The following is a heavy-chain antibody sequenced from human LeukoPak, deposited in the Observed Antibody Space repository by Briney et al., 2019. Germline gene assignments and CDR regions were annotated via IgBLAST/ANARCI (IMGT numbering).Heavy chain of an antibody. CDR2: IYYSGST. J-gene: IGHJ4*02. Sequence: SETLSLTCTVFGGSISSYYWSWIRQPPGKGLEWIGYIYYSGSTNYNPSLKSRATISVDTSKNQFSRKLSSVTAADTAVYYCASTLASGSYWRGFDYWGQGTLVTVSS. D-gene: IGHD1-26*01. V-gene: IGHV4-59*01. CDR3: ASTLASGSYWRGFDY. CDR1: GGSISSYY.